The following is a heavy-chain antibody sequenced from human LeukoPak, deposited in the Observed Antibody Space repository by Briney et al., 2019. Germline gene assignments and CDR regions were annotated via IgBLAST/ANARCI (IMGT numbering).Heavy chain of an antibody. Sequence: GGSLRLSCAASGFTSADYAMHWVRQAPGKGLEWVSGISWNSGVMGYADSVKGRVTISRDNATNSLYLQMNSLRAEDMAFYYCAKAGIHGFDHWGQGTLVTVSS. CDR2: ISWNSGVM. V-gene: IGHV3-9*02. D-gene: IGHD2-8*01. CDR3: AKAGIHGFDH. J-gene: IGHJ4*02. CDR1: GFTSADYA.